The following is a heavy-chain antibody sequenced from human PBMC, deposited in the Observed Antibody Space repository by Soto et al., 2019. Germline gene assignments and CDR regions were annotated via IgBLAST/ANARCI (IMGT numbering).Heavy chain of an antibody. CDR1: GYTFTSYG. J-gene: IGHJ6*02. CDR3: TYSSSSYYYYYYGMDV. D-gene: IGHD6-6*01. V-gene: IGHV1-18*01. Sequence: ASVKVSCKASGYTFTSYGISWVRQAPGQGLEWMGWISAYNGNTNYAQKLQGRVTMTTDTSTSTAYMELRSLRSDDTAVYYCTYSSSSYYYYYYGMDVWGQGTTVTVSS. CDR2: ISAYNGNT.